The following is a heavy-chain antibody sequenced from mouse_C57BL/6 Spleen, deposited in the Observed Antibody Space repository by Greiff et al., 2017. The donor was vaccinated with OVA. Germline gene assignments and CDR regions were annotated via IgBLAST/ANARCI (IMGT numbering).Heavy chain of an antibody. CDR2: ISDGGSYI. V-gene: IGHV5-4*01. Sequence: EVQLVESGGGLVKPGGSLKLSCAASGFTFSSYAMSWVRQTPEKRLEWVANISDGGSYIYYPDNVKGRFTISRDNAKNNLYLQKSHLKSEDTAMYYCAREGNLSLDYWGQGATLTVSS. D-gene: IGHD1-1*01. CDR3: AREGNLSLDY. J-gene: IGHJ2*01. CDR1: GFTFSSYA.